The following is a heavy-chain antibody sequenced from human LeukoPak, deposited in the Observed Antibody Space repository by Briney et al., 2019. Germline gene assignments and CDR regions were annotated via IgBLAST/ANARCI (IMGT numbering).Heavy chain of an antibody. J-gene: IGHJ4*02. CDR3: ARDYTGSYPPR. V-gene: IGHV3-66*02. D-gene: IGHD1-26*01. CDR2: IFGDGSS. CDR1: GFTVSTSY. Sequence: GGSLRLSCPASGFTVSTSYMSWVRQAPGKGLEWVSVIFGDGSSYYADSAKGRFTISRDNSKNTLYLQMNSLRVEDTAVYYCARDYTGSYPPRWGQGALVTVSS.